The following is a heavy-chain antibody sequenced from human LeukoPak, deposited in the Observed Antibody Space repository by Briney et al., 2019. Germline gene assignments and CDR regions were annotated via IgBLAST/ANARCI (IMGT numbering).Heavy chain of an antibody. V-gene: IGHV5-51*01. CDR1: GYIFTSYW. D-gene: IGHD3-22*01. CDR2: IYPGDSDT. Sequence: GESLKISCKGSGYIFTSYWIGWVRQMPGKGLEWMGIIYPGDSDTRYSPSFQGQVTISADKSISTAYLQWSSLKASDTAMYYCARNYYDSSGYYKIDYWGQGTLVTVSS. CDR3: ARNYYDSSGYYKIDY. J-gene: IGHJ4*02.